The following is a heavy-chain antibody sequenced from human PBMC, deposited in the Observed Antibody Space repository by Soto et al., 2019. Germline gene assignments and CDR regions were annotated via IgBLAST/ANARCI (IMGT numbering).Heavy chain of an antibody. Sequence: QVQLVQSGAEVKKPGASVKVSCKASGYTFTSYYMHWVRQAPGQGLEWMGIINPSGGSTSYAQKSQGRAPMTRDTSTSTGYMELSSLRSEDTAVYYCARQYCSGGSCYTLDYWGQGTLVTVSS. CDR2: INPSGGST. V-gene: IGHV1-46*01. CDR3: ARQYCSGGSCYTLDY. D-gene: IGHD2-15*01. CDR1: GYTFTSYY. J-gene: IGHJ4*02.